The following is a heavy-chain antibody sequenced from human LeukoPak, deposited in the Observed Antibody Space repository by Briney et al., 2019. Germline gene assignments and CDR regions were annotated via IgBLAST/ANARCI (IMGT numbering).Heavy chain of an antibody. CDR1: GGSISGYY. Sequence: SSETLSLTCTVSGGSISGYYWTWIRQPAGKGLEWIGRIYTSGSTNYNPSLKSRVTMSVDTSKNQFSLKLNSVTAADTAIYYCARNRFDCSTTSCQDYYYYMDVWGKGTTVTVSS. CDR2: IYTSGST. D-gene: IGHD2-2*01. V-gene: IGHV4-4*07. J-gene: IGHJ6*03. CDR3: ARNRFDCSTTSCQDYYYYMDV.